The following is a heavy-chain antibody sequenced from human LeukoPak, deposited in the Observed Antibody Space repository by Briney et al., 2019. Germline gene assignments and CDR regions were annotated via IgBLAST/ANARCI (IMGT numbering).Heavy chain of an antibody. D-gene: IGHD3-9*01. CDR2: IKAKPHGGTT. CDR3: VRGADTGYSSDS. V-gene: IGHV3-15*05. CDR1: GFTFINAW. J-gene: IGHJ4*02. Sequence: PGGSLRLSCAASGFTFINAWMAWVRQAPGKGLEWVGRIKAKPHGGTTDYAAPVKGRFTISRDDSKNTLYLQMNSLRVEDTAVYYCVRGADTGYSSDSWGQGTLVTVSS.